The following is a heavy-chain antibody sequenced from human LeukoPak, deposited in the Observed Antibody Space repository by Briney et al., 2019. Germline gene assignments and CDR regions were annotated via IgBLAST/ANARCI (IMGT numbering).Heavy chain of an antibody. CDR2: ISGSGGNT. J-gene: IGHJ4*02. D-gene: IGHD4-11*01. V-gene: IGHV3-23*01. Sequence: PGGSLRLSCAASGFTFSSYAMSWVRQAPGKGLEWVSAISGSGGNTYYTDSVKGRFTISRDNSKNTLYLQMNSLRAEDTAVYYCAKDRATVSYFDYWGQGTLVTVSS. CDR1: GFTFSSYA. CDR3: AKDRATVSYFDY.